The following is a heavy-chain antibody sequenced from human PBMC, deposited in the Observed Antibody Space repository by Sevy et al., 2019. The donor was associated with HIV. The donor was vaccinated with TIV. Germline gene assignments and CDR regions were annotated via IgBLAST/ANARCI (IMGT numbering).Heavy chain of an antibody. CDR3: ARDRYSSSWYGQDDAFDI. Sequence: SETLCLTCTVSGGSISSYYWSWIRQPAGKGLEWIGRIYTSGSTNYNPTLKSRVTLSVDTSKNQFSLKLSSVTAADTAVYYCARDRYSSSWYGQDDAFDIWGQGTMVTVSS. V-gene: IGHV4-4*07. CDR2: IYTSGST. D-gene: IGHD6-13*01. J-gene: IGHJ3*02. CDR1: GGSISSYY.